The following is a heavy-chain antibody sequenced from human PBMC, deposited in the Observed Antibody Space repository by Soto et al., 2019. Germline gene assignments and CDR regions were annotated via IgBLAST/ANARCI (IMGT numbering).Heavy chain of an antibody. Sequence: EVQLVESGGGSVQPGGSLRLSCAASGFTFSTFSMNWVRQAPGRGLEWISYISGGGRPISYADSVKGRFTISRDNAKNSIYLHRDSLTDEDTAVYYCARDLGWAFDSWGQGTLVTVSS. V-gene: IGHV3-48*02. CDR2: ISGGGRPI. CDR3: ARDLGWAFDS. CDR1: GFTFSTFS. D-gene: IGHD6-19*01. J-gene: IGHJ4*02.